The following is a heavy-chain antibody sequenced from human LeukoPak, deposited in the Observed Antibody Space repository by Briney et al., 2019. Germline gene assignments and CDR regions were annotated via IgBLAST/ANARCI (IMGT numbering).Heavy chain of an antibody. CDR1: GFTFSSYG. CDR3: ASIVVVPAAIRDY. CDR2: IRYDGSNK. Sequence: GGSLRLSCAASGFTFSSYGMHWDRQAPGKGLEWVAFIRYDGSNKYYADSVKGRFTISRDNSKNTLYLQMNSLRAEDTAVYYCASIVVVPAAIRDYWGQGTLVTVSS. J-gene: IGHJ4*02. V-gene: IGHV3-30*02. D-gene: IGHD2-2*02.